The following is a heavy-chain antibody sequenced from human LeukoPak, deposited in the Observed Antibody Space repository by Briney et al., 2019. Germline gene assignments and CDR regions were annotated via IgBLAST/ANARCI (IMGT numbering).Heavy chain of an antibody. J-gene: IGHJ3*02. V-gene: IGHV1-24*01. CDR1: GYTLTELS. CDR2: FDPEDGET. CDR3: ATYYYDSSGYSMGAFDI. Sequence: GASVKVSCKVSGYTLTELSMHWVRQAPGKGLEWMGGFDPEDGETIYAQKFQGRVTMTEDTSTDTAYMELSSLRSEDTAVYYCATYYYDSSGYSMGAFDIWGQGTMVTVSS. D-gene: IGHD3-22*01.